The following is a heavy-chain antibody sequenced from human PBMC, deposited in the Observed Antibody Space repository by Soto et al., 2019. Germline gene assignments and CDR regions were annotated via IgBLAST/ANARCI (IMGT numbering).Heavy chain of an antibody. CDR2: ISGSGIGT. Sequence: PGGSLRLSCAASGFTFSGYAMSWVRQAPGKGLEWVSGISGSGIGTYYADSLEDRFTISRDNSKNSMYLQMNSLRAEDTAVYYCAKEIVPAAKVPYYFDYWGQGTLVTVSS. D-gene: IGHD2-2*01. J-gene: IGHJ4*02. CDR1: GFTFSGYA. V-gene: IGHV3-23*01. CDR3: AKEIVPAAKVPYYFDY.